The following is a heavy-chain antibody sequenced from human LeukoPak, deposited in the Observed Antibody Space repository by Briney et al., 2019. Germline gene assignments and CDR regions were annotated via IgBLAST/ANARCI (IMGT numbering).Heavy chain of an antibody. D-gene: IGHD1-7*01. V-gene: IGHV1-46*01. CDR1: GYTSTSYY. J-gene: IGHJ4*02. Sequence: ASVKVSCKASGYTSTSYYMHWVRQAPGQGLEWMGIINPSGGSTSYAQKFQGRVTMTRDTSTSTVYMELSSLRSEDTAVYYCARDGPNRYNWNSEFDYWGQGTLVTVSS. CDR2: INPSGGST. CDR3: ARDGPNRYNWNSEFDY.